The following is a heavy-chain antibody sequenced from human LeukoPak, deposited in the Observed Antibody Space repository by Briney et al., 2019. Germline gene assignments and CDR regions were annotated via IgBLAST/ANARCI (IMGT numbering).Heavy chain of an antibody. CDR3: ARGEGRY. CDR1: GGSISSYY. D-gene: IGHD3-10*01. V-gene: IGHV4-59*01. J-gene: IGHJ4*02. Sequence: SETLSLTCTVSGGSISSYYWSWIRQPPGKGLEWIGYIYYSGSTNYNPSLKSRVTISVDTSKNQFSLKLSSVTAADTAVYYCARGEGRYWGQGTLVTVSS. CDR2: IYYSGST.